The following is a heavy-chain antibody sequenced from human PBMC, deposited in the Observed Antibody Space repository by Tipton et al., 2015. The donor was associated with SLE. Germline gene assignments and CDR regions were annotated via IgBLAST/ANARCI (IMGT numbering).Heavy chain of an antibody. V-gene: IGHV4-59*08. CDR2: IYYSGST. CDR3: ARHKVGARGFDY. D-gene: IGHD1-26*01. Sequence: TLSFTCTVSGGSISSYYWNWIRQPPGRGLEWIGYIYYSGSTYYNPSLKSRVTMSLDKSKIQVSLNLNSVTAADTAVYYCARHKVGARGFDYWGQGTLVTVSS. J-gene: IGHJ4*02. CDR1: GGSISSYY.